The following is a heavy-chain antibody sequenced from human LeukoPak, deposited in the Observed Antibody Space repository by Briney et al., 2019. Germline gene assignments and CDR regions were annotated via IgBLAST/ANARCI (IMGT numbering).Heavy chain of an antibody. Sequence: ASVKVSCKASGYTFTGYYMHWVRQAPGQGLEWMGWINPNSGGTNYAQKFQGRVTMTRDMSISTAYMELSRLRSDDAAVYYCARDYCSSTSCRLDYWGQGTLVTVSS. J-gene: IGHJ4*02. D-gene: IGHD2-2*01. CDR1: GYTFTGYY. V-gene: IGHV1-2*02. CDR2: INPNSGGT. CDR3: ARDYCSSTSCRLDY.